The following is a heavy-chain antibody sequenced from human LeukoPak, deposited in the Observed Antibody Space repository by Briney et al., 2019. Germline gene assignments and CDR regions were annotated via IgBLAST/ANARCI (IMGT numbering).Heavy chain of an antibody. D-gene: IGHD6-13*01. CDR2: IYYSGST. V-gene: IGHV4-59*01. CDR3: ARSDSSSWGYYYYYYMDV. CDR1: GGSTSSYY. Sequence: SETLSLTCTVSGGSTSSYYWSWIRQPPGKGPEWIGYIYYSGSTNYNPSLKSRVTISVDTSKNQFSLKLSSVTAADTAVYYCARSDSSSWGYYYYYYMDVWGKGTTVTVSS. J-gene: IGHJ6*03.